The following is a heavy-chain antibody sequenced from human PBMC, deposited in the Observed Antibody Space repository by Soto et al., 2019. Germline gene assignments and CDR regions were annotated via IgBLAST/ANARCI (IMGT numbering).Heavy chain of an antibody. D-gene: IGHD6-19*01. Sequence: PSETLSLTCTVSGGSITSYDWSWIRQPPGRGLEWIGYISNSESTKYNPSLKSRVTMSVDASKNQFSLKLSSVTAADTAVYYCARHDGFSSGWIIDDWGHGTLVTVSS. CDR3: ARHDGFSSGWIIDD. CDR1: GGSITSYD. V-gene: IGHV4-59*08. CDR2: ISNSEST. J-gene: IGHJ4*01.